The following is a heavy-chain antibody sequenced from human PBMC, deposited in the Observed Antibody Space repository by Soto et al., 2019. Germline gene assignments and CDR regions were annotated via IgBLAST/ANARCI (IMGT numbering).Heavy chain of an antibody. Sequence: EVQLVESGGGLVKPGGSLRLSCAASGFTFSSYSMNWVRQAPGKGLEWVSSISSSSSYIYYADSVKGRLTISRDNAKNSLYLQMNSLRAEDTAVYYCARVSGGGYDYYYYGMDVWGQGTTVTVSS. J-gene: IGHJ6*02. V-gene: IGHV3-21*01. CDR3: ARVSGGGYDYYYYGMDV. D-gene: IGHD5-12*01. CDR1: GFTFSSYS. CDR2: ISSSSSYI.